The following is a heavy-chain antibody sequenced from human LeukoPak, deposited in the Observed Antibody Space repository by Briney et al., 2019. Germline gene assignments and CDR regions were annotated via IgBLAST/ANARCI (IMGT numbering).Heavy chain of an antibody. CDR2: IYPRGST. V-gene: IGHV4-30-2*01. Sequence: PSETLSLTCAVSGGSISSGSYSWSWSRQPPGRGPEWIGYIYPRGSTYYNPSLKSRVILSLDKSANQFSLNLSSVTAADTAVYYCASASRSGALDAFDIWGQGTMVTVSS. J-gene: IGHJ3*02. CDR3: ASASRSGALDAFDI. D-gene: IGHD3-3*01. CDR1: GGSISSGSYS.